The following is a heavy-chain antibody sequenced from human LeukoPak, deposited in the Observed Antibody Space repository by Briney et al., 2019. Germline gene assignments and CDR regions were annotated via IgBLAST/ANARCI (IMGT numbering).Heavy chain of an antibody. CDR1: GFTFSSYS. J-gene: IGHJ4*02. D-gene: IGHD5-18*01. CDR3: ARLVWDTTMADGDIDS. V-gene: IGHV3-21*01. CDR2: IPSASTYI. Sequence: GESLRLSCAASGFTFSSYSMNWVRQAPGKGLEWVSSIPSASTYIYYADSVKGRFTISRDNAKNSLYLQMNSLRAEDTAMYYCARLVWDTTMADGDIDSWGQGTLLIVSS.